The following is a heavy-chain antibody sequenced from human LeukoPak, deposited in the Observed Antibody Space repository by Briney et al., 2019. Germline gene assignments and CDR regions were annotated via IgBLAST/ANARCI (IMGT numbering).Heavy chain of an antibody. Sequence: GGSLRLSCAASGFTFSSYSMNWVRQTPGQGLEWVSYITSDSSTMFYADSVKGRFTASRDNAENSMYLQMNSLRAEDTAVYYCARVALRPIDYSNPEFDPWGQGTLVTVSS. V-gene: IGHV3-48*01. J-gene: IGHJ5*02. CDR1: GFTFSSYS. CDR3: ARVALRPIDYSNPEFDP. CDR2: ITSDSSTM. D-gene: IGHD4-11*01.